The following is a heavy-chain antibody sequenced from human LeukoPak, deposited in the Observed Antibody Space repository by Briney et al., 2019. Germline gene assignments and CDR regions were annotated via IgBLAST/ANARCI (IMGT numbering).Heavy chain of an antibody. V-gene: IGHV4-39*01. J-gene: IGHJ4*02. D-gene: IGHD1-26*01. CDR2: IYYSGST. CDR3: ALGIAGAFDY. Sequence: SETLSLTCTVSGGSISSSSYYWGWIRQPPGKGLEWIGSIYYSGSTYYNPSLKSRVTISVDTSKNQFSLKLSSVTAADTAAYYCALGIAGAFDYWGQGTLVTVSS. CDR1: GGSISSSSYY.